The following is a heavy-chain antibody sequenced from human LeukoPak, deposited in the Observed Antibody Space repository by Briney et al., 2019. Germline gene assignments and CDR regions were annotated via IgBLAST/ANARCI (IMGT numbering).Heavy chain of an antibody. CDR3: ARVIVVVPAAICWFDP. CDR1: GGSISSGGYY. D-gene: IGHD2-2*02. J-gene: IGHJ5*02. V-gene: IGHV4-31*03. CDR2: IYYSGST. Sequence: KASETLSLTCTVSGGSISSGGYYWSWIRQHPGKGLEWIGYIYYSGSTYYNPSLKSRVTISVDTSKNQFSLKLSSVTAADTAVYYCARVIVVVPAAICWFDPWGQGTLVTASS.